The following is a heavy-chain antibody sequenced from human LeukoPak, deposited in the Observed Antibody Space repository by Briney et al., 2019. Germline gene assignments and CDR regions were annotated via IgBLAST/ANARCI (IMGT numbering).Heavy chain of an antibody. J-gene: IGHJ3*02. CDR1: GGSYSGYY. V-gene: IGHV4-34*01. CDR2: INHSGST. D-gene: IGHD2-15*01. CDR3: ARIPPRSYCSGGSCYRNAFDI. Sequence: SETLTLTYAVYGGSYSGYYWSWIRQPPGKGLEWIGEINHSGSTNYNPSLKSRVTISVETSKNQFSLKLSSVTAADTAVYYCARIPPRSYCSGGSCYRNAFDIWGQGTMVTVSS.